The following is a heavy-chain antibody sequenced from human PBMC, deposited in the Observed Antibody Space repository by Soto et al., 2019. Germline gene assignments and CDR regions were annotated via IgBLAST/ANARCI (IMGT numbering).Heavy chain of an antibody. Sequence: GGSLRLSCAASGFTFDDYAMHWVRQAPGKGLEWVSGISWNSGSIGYADSVKGRFTISRDNAKNSLYLQMNSLRAEDTALYYCAKDPYGSGSYYIFDYWGQGTLVTVSS. CDR2: ISWNSGSI. V-gene: IGHV3-9*01. J-gene: IGHJ4*02. D-gene: IGHD3-10*01. CDR1: GFTFDDYA. CDR3: AKDPYGSGSYYIFDY.